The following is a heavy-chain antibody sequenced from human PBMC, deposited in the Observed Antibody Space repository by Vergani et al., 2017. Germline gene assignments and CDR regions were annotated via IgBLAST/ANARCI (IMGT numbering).Heavy chain of an antibody. J-gene: IGHJ6*03. CDR2: ISYDGSNK. CDR1: GFTFSSYG. CDR3: ARGTYGSSWYAYYYYYMDV. D-gene: IGHD6-13*01. Sequence: VQLLESGGGLVQPGGSLRLSCAASGFTFSSYGMHWVRQAPGKGLEWVAVISYDGSNKYYADSVKGRFTISRDNSKNTLYLQMNSLRAEDTAVYYCARGTYGSSWYAYYYYYMDVWGKGTTVTVSS. V-gene: IGHV3-30*03.